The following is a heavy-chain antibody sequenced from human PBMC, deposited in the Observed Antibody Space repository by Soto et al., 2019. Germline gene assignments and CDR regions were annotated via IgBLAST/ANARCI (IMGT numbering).Heavy chain of an antibody. D-gene: IGHD1-7*01. Sequence: ASVKVSCKASGYTFTDYYIQWVRQAPGQGLEYMGWISPKSGGEAHAQKFRGRVTMTRDTSASTAYMELSSLRSEDTAVYYCARGSITGTTWWFDPWGQGTLVTVSS. CDR3: ARGSITGTTWWFDP. CDR2: ISPKSGGE. J-gene: IGHJ5*02. V-gene: IGHV1-2*02. CDR1: GYTFTDYY.